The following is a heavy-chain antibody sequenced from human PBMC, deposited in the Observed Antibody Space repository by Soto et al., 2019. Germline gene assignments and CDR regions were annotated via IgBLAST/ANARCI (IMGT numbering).Heavy chain of an antibody. J-gene: IGHJ3*02. CDR3: ARVTATIWDFSHDAFDI. CDR2: IYYSGST. D-gene: IGHD5-12*01. V-gene: IGHV4-31*03. Sequence: ASETLSLTCTVSGGSISSGGYYWSWIRQHPGKGLEWIGYIYYSGSTYYNPSLKSRVTISVDTSKNQFSLKLSSVTAADTAVYYRARVTATIWDFSHDAFDIWGQGTMVTV. CDR1: GGSISSGGYY.